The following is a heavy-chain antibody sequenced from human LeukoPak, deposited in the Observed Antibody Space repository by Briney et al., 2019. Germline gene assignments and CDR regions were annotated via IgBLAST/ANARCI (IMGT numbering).Heavy chain of an antibody. V-gene: IGHV3-7*01. CDR2: ITQDGSEK. CDR3: ARDRRGSMFDP. D-gene: IGHD3-10*01. J-gene: IGHJ5*02. CDR1: GFTFSYYW. Sequence: PGGSQRLSCAASGFTFSYYWMSWVRHAPGRGRGWVVNITQDGSEKHYVGSVTGRYRITRDNAMNSLYLQRNRVRVDGTSVYYCARDRRGSMFDPWGQGTLVSVSS.